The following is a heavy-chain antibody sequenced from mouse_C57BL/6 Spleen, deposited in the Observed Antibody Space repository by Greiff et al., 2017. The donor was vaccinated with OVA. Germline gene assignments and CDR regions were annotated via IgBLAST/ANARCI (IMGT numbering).Heavy chain of an antibody. CDR1: GYSFTGYY. D-gene: IGHD1-1*01. V-gene: IGHV1-42*01. CDR2: INPSTGGT. J-gene: IGHJ3*01. CDR3: ARALLLRAWFAY. Sequence: VQLKESGPELVKPGASVKISCKASGYSFTGYYMNWVKQSPEKSLEWIGEINPSTGGTTYNQKFKAKATLTVDKSSSTAYMQLKSLTSEDSAVYYCARALLLRAWFAYWGQGTLVTVSA.